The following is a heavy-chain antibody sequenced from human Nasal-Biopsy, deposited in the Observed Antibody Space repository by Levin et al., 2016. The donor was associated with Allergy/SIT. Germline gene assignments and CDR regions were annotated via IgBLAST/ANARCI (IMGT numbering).Heavy chain of an antibody. CDR2: ISGSGGST. J-gene: IGHJ4*02. V-gene: IGHV3-23*01. D-gene: IGHD2-8*01. Sequence: GGSLRLSCAASGFTFSSYAMSWVRQAPGKGLEWVSVISGSGGSTYYADSVKGRFTISRDNSKNTLYLQMNSLRAEDTAVYSCASGGYCTNGVCKVFDYWGQGTLVTVSS. CDR3: ASGGYCTNGVCKVFDY. CDR1: GFTFSSYA.